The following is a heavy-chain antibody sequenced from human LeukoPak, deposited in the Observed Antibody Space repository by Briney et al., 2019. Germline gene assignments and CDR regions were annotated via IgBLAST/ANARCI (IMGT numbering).Heavy chain of an antibody. CDR2: ISGSGGST. CDR1: GFTFSSYA. CDR3: AKDGIWEQWLVRTYYYYGMDV. J-gene: IGHJ6*02. Sequence: GGSLRVSCAASGFTFSSYAMSWVRQALGKGLEWVSEISGSGGSTYYAEAVKGRFTISRDNSKNTLYLQMNSLRAEDTAVYYCAKDGIWEQWLVRTYYYYGMDVWGQGTTVTVSS. D-gene: IGHD6-19*01. V-gene: IGHV3-23*01.